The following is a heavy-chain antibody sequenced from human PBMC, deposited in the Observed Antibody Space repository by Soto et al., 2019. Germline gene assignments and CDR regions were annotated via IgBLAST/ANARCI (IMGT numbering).Heavy chain of an antibody. V-gene: IGHV3-48*02. CDR3: ARDVGYYYDSSGYYRFDY. Sequence: GGSLRLSCVGSGFTFSSYGMNWVRQAPGKGLEWVSFISSSSSTIYYADSVKGRFTISRDNAKNSLYLQMNSLRDEDTAVYYCARDVGYYYDSSGYYRFDYWDQGTLVTVSS. D-gene: IGHD3-22*01. CDR2: ISSSSSTI. CDR1: GFTFSSYG. J-gene: IGHJ4*02.